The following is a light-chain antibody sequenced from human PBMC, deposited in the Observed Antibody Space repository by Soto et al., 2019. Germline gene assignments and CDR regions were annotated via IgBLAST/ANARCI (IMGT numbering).Light chain of an antibody. CDR3: QQRYHLPPLT. CDR1: QSVSTY. Sequence: EIVLTQSPATVSVSPGEGATLSCRASQSVSTYLAWYQQKPGQAPRLLIYDASKRATGVPARFSGSGSGTDFTLTIKCLEPEDFAVYYCQQRYHLPPLTLGGRTKVEI. J-gene: IGKJ4*01. CDR2: DAS. V-gene: IGKV3-11*01.